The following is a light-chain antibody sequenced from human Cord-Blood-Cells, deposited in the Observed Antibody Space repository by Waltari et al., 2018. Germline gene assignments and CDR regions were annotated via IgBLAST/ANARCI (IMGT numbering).Light chain of an antibody. Sequence: DIVMTQSPLSLPVTPGVCCSISCRSSQSLLHSNGYNYLDWYLQKPGQSPQLLIYLGSNRASGVPDRFSGSGSGTDFTLKISRVEAEDVGVYYCMQALQTPWTFGQGTKVEIK. CDR3: MQALQTPWT. V-gene: IGKV2-28*01. CDR2: LGS. J-gene: IGKJ1*01. CDR1: QSLLHSNGYNY.